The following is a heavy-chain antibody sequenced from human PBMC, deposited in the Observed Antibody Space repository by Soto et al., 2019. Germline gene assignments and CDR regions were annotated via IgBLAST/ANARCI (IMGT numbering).Heavy chain of an antibody. V-gene: IGHV3-30*04. J-gene: IGHJ6*02. CDR2: ISYDGINK. CDR1: GFTFSSKA. Sequence: GGSLRLSCAASGFTFSSKAMHWVRQAPGKGLEWVAFISYDGINKYHADSVKGRSTISRDNSKNRLYPQMNSLRTEDTAVYYCARGYCSSTSCFYGMDVWGQGTTVTVSS. CDR3: ARGYCSSTSCFYGMDV. D-gene: IGHD2-2*01.